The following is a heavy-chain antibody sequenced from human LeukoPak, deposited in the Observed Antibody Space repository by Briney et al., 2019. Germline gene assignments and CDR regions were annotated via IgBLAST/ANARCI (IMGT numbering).Heavy chain of an antibody. Sequence: GASVKVSCKASGYTFTGYYMHWVRQAPGQGLEWMGWINPNSGGTNYAQKFQGRVTMTRDTSISTAYMELSRLRSDDTAVYYCARAETEYYSDSSGYPYFDYWGQGTLVTVSS. CDR2: INPNSGGT. CDR1: GYTFTGYY. CDR3: ARAETEYYSDSSGYPYFDY. V-gene: IGHV1-2*02. J-gene: IGHJ4*02. D-gene: IGHD3-22*01.